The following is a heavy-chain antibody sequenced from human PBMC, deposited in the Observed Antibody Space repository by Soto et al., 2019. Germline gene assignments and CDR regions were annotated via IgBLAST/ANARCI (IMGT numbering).Heavy chain of an antibody. J-gene: IGHJ4*02. D-gene: IGHD2-21*02. CDR2: IVVGSGNT. CDR1: GFTFTSSA. Sequence: SVKVSCKASGFTFTSSAVQWVRQARGQRLEWIGWIVVGSGNTSYAQKFQERVTITRDMSTSTAYMELSSLRSEDTAVYYCAAARTYCGGDCYVDWGQGTLVSVSS. CDR3: AAARTYCGGDCYVD. V-gene: IGHV1-58*01.